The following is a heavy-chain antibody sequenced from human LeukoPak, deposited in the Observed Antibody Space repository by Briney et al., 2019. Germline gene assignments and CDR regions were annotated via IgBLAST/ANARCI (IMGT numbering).Heavy chain of an antibody. Sequence: ASVKVSCKASGYTFTGYYMHWVRQAPGQGLEWMGWINPNSGGTNYARKFQGRVTMTRDTSISTAYMELSRLRSDDTAVYYCARAYGDGYFDYWGQGTLVTVSS. D-gene: IGHD4-17*01. V-gene: IGHV1-2*02. CDR3: ARAYGDGYFDY. J-gene: IGHJ4*02. CDR1: GYTFTGYY. CDR2: INPNSGGT.